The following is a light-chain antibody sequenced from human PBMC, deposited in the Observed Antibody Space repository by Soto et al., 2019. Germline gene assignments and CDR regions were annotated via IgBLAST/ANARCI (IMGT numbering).Light chain of an antibody. V-gene: IGLV2-8*01. CDR2: EVY. CDR1: SNDVGGYHY. Sequence: QSALAQPPSASGSPGQSVTISCTGTSNDVGGYHYVSWYQQHPGKAPKLMIYEVYKRPSGVPDRFSGSKSGNTASLTVSGLQAEDEADYYCSSYATNNNNDLLFGGGTKLTVL. J-gene: IGLJ2*01. CDR3: SSYATNNNNDLL.